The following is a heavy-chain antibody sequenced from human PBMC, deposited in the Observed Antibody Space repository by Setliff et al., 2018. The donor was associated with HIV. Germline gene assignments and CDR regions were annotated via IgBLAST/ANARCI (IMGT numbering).Heavy chain of an antibody. J-gene: IGHJ4*02. Sequence: SLRLSCAASGFTFDDYGMHWVRQAPGKGLEWVSSISSAGNPVYADSVKGRFTVSRDNSNNAVYLQMTSLRAEDTAVYYCAKEKGAHSYADYWGQGTLVTVSS. D-gene: IGHD5-18*01. CDR3: AKEKGAHSYADY. V-gene: IGHV3-23*01. CDR1: GFTFDDYG. CDR2: ISSAGNP.